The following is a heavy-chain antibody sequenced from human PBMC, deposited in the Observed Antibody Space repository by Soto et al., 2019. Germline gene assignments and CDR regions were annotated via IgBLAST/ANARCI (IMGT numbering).Heavy chain of an antibody. J-gene: IGHJ4*02. CDR3: ARVKQQLVYYFDY. CDR1: GGSFSGYY. CDR2: INHSGST. Sequence: SETLSLTCAVYGGSFSGYYWSWIRQPPGKGLEWIGEINHSGSTNYNPSLKSRVTISQDTSKNQFSLKLSSVTAADTAVYYCARVKQQLVYYFDYWGQGTLVTVSS. V-gene: IGHV4-34*01. D-gene: IGHD6-13*01.